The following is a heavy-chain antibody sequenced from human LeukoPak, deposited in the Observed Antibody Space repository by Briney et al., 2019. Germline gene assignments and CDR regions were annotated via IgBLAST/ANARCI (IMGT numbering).Heavy chain of an antibody. J-gene: IGHJ4*02. Sequence: GGSLRLSCAASRFTFSSYGMHWVRQAPGKGLEWVANIKEDGSEKYYVDSVKGRFTISRDNAKNSLFLQMNSLRVEDTAVYYCSGGSRFVDYWGQGTLVTVSS. CDR2: IKEDGSEK. V-gene: IGHV3-7*04. CDR1: RFTFSSYG. D-gene: IGHD3-10*01. CDR3: SGGSRFVDY.